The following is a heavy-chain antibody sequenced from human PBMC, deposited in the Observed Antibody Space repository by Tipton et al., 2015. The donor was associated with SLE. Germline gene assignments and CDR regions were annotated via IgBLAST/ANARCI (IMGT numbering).Heavy chain of an antibody. D-gene: IGHD6-13*01. CDR1: GFTFSSYE. CDR3: ARDQAAAGKGDDGMDV. Sequence: SLRLSCAASGFTFSSYEMNWVRQAPGKGLEWVSYISSSSSYTNYADSVKGRFTISRDNAKNSLYLQMNSLRAEDTAVYYCARDQAAAGKGDDGMDVWGQGTTVTVSS. V-gene: IGHV3-48*03. CDR2: ISSSSSYT. J-gene: IGHJ6*02.